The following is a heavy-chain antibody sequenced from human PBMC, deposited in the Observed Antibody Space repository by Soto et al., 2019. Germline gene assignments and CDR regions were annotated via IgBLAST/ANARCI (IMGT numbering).Heavy chain of an antibody. V-gene: IGHV1-8*01. Sequence: ASVKVSCKASGYTFTSYDINWVRQATGQGLEWMGRMNPNSGNTGYAQKFQGRVTMTRNTSISTAYMELSSLRSEDTAVYYCARGRMGLYCRGGSCNPDGMDVWGQGTTVTVSS. J-gene: IGHJ6*02. CDR3: ARGRMGLYCRGGSCNPDGMDV. CDR2: MNPNSGNT. D-gene: IGHD2-15*01. CDR1: GYTFTSYD.